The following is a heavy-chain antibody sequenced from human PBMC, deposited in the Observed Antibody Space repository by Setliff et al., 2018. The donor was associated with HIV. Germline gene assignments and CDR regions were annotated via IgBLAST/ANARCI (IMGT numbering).Heavy chain of an antibody. CDR2: IFNTGST. Sequence: PSETLSLTCSVSGGSVSSVNYYWSWIRQTPGKGLEWIGYIFNTGSTYYKSSLASRLTMSIDTSRNQFSLKLRSVTAADTAVFYCARMSVSAAVYFDSWGQGTLVTVSS. CDR1: GGSVSSVNYY. D-gene: IGHD6-25*01. V-gene: IGHV4-30-4*08. J-gene: IGHJ4*02. CDR3: ARMSVSAAVYFDS.